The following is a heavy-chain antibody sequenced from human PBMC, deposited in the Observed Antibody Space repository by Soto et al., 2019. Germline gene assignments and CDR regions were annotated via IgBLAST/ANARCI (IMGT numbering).Heavy chain of an antibody. CDR1: GGSISSGTYP. D-gene: IGHD3-10*01. CDR2: IYHSGST. CDR3: ASIWFGDFDY. J-gene: IGHJ4*01. V-gene: IGHV4-30-2*01. Sequence: SETLSLTCAVSGGSISSGTYPWSWIRQPPGKGLEWIGNIYHSGSTYYNPSLKSRVTISVDRSKNQFSLKLSSVTAADTAVYYCASIWFGDFDYWGHGTLVTVSS.